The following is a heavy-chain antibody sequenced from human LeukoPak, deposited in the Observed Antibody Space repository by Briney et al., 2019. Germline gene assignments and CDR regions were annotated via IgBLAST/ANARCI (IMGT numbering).Heavy chain of an antibody. J-gene: IGHJ4*02. CDR2: IYSSGST. Sequence: SETLSLTCIVSGGSINSYYWSWIRQPAGKGLESIGRIYSSGSTSYNPSLKSRVSMSVDTSKNQFSLKLTSVTAADTAVYYCARGGKATVVTMWGQGILVTVSS. D-gene: IGHD4-23*01. CDR1: GGSINSYY. CDR3: ARGGKATVVTM. V-gene: IGHV4-4*07.